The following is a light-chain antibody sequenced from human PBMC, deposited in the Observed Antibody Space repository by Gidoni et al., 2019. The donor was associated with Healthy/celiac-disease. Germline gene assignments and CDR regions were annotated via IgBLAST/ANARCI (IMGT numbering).Light chain of an antibody. CDR2: EGS. Sequence: QSALTQPASVPGSPGESITISGTGTSSDVGSYHLVSWYQQHPGKAPKLMIYEGSKRPSGVSNRFSGSKSGNTASLTISGLQAGDEADYCCCSYAGSSTFHVVFGGGTKLTVL. J-gene: IGLJ2*01. CDR3: CSYAGSSTFHVV. V-gene: IGLV2-23*03. CDR1: SSDVGSYHL.